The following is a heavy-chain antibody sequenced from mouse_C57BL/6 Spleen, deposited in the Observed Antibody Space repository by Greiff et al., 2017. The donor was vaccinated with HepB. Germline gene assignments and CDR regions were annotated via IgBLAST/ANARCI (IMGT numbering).Heavy chain of an antibody. CDR3: TTGDDYDDGRRTCLDD. Sequence: DVQLQESGAELVRPGASVKLSCTASGFNIKDDYMHWVKQRPEQGLEWIGWIDPENGDTEYASKFQGKATITADTSSNTAYLQLSSLTSEDTAVYYCTTGDDYDDGRRTCLDDWGQGTTLTVSS. CDR1: GFNIKDDY. CDR2: IDPENGDT. V-gene: IGHV14-4*01. J-gene: IGHJ2*01. D-gene: IGHD2-4*01.